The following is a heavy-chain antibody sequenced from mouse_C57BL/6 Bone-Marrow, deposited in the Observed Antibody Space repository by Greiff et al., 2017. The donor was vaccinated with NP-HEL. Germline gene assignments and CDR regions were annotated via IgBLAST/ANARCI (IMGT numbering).Heavy chain of an antibody. CDR1: GFTFSDYY. CDR3: ARHESSGYYAMDY. V-gene: IGHV5-12*01. J-gene: IGHJ4*01. CDR2: ISNGGGST. Sequence: LQQSGGGLVQPGGSLKLSCAASGFTFSDYYMYWVRQTPEKRLEWVAYISNGGGSTYYPDTVKGRFTISRDNAKNTLYLQMSRLKSEDTAMYYCARHESSGYYAMDYWGQGTSVTVSS. D-gene: IGHD3-2*02.